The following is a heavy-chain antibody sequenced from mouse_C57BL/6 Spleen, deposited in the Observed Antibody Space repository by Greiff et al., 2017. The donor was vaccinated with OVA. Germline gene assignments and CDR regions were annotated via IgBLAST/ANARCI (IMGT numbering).Heavy chain of an antibody. CDR2: ISSGSSTI. CDR1: GFTFSDYG. D-gene: IGHD2-4*01. J-gene: IGHJ2*01. Sequence: EVNVVESGGGLVKPGGSLKLSCAASGFTFSDYGMHWVRQAPEKGLEWVAYISSGSSTIYYADTVKGRFTISRDNAKNTLFLQMTSLRSEDTAMYYCAIIYYDYRFDYWGQGTTLTVSS. CDR3: AIIYYDYRFDY. V-gene: IGHV5-17*01.